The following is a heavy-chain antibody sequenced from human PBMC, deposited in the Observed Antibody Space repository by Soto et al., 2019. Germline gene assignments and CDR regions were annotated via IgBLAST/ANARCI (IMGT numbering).Heavy chain of an antibody. CDR3: ARHPLHNYDSAWNAFDI. Sequence: QLQLQESGPGLVKPSETLSLTCTVSVGSIRSNRYYWGWIRQPPGKGLEGIGTIYYSGTTYYNPSLESRVTISVDTSKNQFSLKLSSVTAADTAVYYCARHPLHNYDSAWNAFDIWGQGTMVTVSS. V-gene: IGHV4-39*01. CDR1: VGSIRSNRYY. D-gene: IGHD3-22*01. J-gene: IGHJ3*02. CDR2: IYYSGTT.